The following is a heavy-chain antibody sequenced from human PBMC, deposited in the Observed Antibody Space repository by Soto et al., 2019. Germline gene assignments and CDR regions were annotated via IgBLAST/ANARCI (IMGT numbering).Heavy chain of an antibody. CDR2: IYYSGST. J-gene: IGHJ6*03. Sequence: PSETLSLTCTVSGGSISSYYWSWIRQPPGKGLEWIGYIYYSGSTNYNPSLKSRVTISVDTSKNQFSLKLSSVTAADTAVYYCARLTPSSGYYYYMDVWGKGTTVTVSS. CDR3: ARLTPSSGYYYYMDV. CDR1: GGSISSYY. D-gene: IGHD3-10*01. V-gene: IGHV4-59*08.